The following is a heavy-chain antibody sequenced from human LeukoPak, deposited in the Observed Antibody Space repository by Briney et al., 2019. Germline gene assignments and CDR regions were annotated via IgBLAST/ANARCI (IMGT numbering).Heavy chain of an antibody. D-gene: IGHD6-6*01. J-gene: IGHJ6*02. CDR3: ARSTAARPNYYYYGMDV. Sequence: SETLSLTCAVYGGSFSGYYWSWIRQPPGKGLEWIGEINHSGSTNYNPSLKSRVTISVDTSKNQFSLKLSSVTAADTAVYYCARSTAARPNYYYYGMDVWGQGTTVTVSS. V-gene: IGHV4-34*01. CDR1: GGSFSGYY. CDR2: INHSGST.